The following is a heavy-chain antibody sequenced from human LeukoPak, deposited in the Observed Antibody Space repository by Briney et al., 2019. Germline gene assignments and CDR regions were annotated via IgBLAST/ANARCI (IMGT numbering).Heavy chain of an antibody. CDR3: AKDSRGCGGSDLDY. J-gene: IGHJ4*02. D-gene: IGHD5-12*01. CDR2: ISGSGTGT. CDR1: GFTFSSYA. V-gene: IGHV3-23*01. Sequence: PGGSLRLSCAASGFTFSSYAMSWVRQAPGKGLEWVSAISGSGTGTYYADSVKGRFTISRDNSKNTLYLQMNSLRAEDTAVYYCAKDSRGCGGSDLDYWGQGTLVTVSS.